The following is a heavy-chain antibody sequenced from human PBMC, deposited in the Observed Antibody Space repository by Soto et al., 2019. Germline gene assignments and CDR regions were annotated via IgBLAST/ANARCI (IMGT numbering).Heavy chain of an antibody. CDR1: GYTFTSYA. J-gene: IGHJ6*02. Sequence: ASVKVSCKASGYTFTSYAMHWVRQAPGQRLEWMGWINAGNGNTKYSQKFQGRVTITRDTSASTAYMELSSLRSEDTAVYYCAKERSYYDLGSYYYYYAMDVWGQGTTVTVSS. V-gene: IGHV1-3*01. CDR2: INAGNGNT. CDR3: AKERSYYDLGSYYYYYAMDV. D-gene: IGHD3-10*01.